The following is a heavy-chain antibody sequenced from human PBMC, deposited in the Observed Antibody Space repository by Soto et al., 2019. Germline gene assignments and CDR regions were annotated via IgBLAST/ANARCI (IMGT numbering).Heavy chain of an antibody. CDR2: ISGSGATT. CDR3: AKAQALYGLSDY. Sequence: EVQLLASGGGLVQPGGSLRLSCAASGFTFSTNAMNWVRQAPGKGLEWVSGISGSGATTYYADSVKGRFTISRDNSKNTVYLQMSSLGAEDTALYYCAKAQALYGLSDYWGQGTQVTVSS. V-gene: IGHV3-23*01. D-gene: IGHD2-8*01. J-gene: IGHJ4*02. CDR1: GFTFSTNA.